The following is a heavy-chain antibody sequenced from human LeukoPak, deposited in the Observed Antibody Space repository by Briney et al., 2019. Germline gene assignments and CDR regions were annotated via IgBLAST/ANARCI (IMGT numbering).Heavy chain of an antibody. CDR2: IYYSGST. Sequence: SETLSLTCTVSGGSISSSSYYWGWIRQPPGEGLEWIGSIYYSGSTYYNPSLKSRVTISVDTSKNQFSLKLSSVTAADTAVYYCSRGSGYPIVSAFDIWGQGTRVTVSS. CDR3: SRGSGYPIVSAFDI. J-gene: IGHJ3*02. CDR1: GGSISSSSYY. D-gene: IGHD3-22*01. V-gene: IGHV4-39*01.